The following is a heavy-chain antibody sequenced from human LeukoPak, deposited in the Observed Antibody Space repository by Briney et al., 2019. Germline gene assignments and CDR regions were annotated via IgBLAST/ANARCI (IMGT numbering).Heavy chain of an antibody. CDR3: TKTSPGVPLDF. CDR2: ISHSGST. Sequence: SQTLSLTCGVSGVSFSGYYWSWIRQPPGKGREWIGEISHSGSTSYNPSLQSRVTISLDTSRNQFSLNLAFVTAADTAIYYCTKTSPGVPLDFWGQGALVTVSS. V-gene: IGHV4-34*01. J-gene: IGHJ4*02. CDR1: GVSFSGYY. D-gene: IGHD7-27*01.